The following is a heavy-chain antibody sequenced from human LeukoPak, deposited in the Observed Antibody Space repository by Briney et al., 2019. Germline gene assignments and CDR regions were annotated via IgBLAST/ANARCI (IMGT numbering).Heavy chain of an antibody. CDR3: ARGPVFFAYFDY. V-gene: IGHV1-2*02. J-gene: IGHJ4*02. Sequence: GASVKVSCKASGYTFTSYGISWVRQAPGQGLEWMGWINPNSGGTNYAQKFQGRVTMTRDTSISTAYMELSRLRSDDTAVYYCARGPVFFAYFDYWGQGTLVTVSS. CDR1: GYTFTSYG. D-gene: IGHD3-3*01. CDR2: INPNSGGT.